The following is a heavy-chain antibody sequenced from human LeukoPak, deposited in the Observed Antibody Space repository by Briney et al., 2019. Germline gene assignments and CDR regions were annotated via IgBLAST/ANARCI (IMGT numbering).Heavy chain of an antibody. V-gene: IGHV5-51*01. D-gene: IGHD3-3*01. CDR2: IYPGDSDT. Sequence: GESLQISCKTSGYSFVSHWIVWVRQMPGKGLEWLGFIYPGDSDTRYSPSFQGQVTISADKSISTAYLQWSSLRASDTAMYYCARRPSYDFWSGYYGVDGLDVWGQGTMVTVS. CDR1: GYSFVSHW. J-gene: IGHJ3*01. CDR3: ARRPSYDFWSGYYGVDGLDV.